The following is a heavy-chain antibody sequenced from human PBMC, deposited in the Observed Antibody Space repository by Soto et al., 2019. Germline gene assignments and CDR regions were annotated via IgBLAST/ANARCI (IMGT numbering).Heavy chain of an antibody. Sequence: PSETLSLTCTVSGDSVRSGSYYWSWIRQPPGKGLEWIGYIRYSGSTNYNPSLRGRPTISLGTSMNQFSLKLTSVTAADTAVYYCARLWTTGSFHFDYWGQGTLVTVSS. J-gene: IGHJ4*02. CDR3: ARLWTTGSFHFDY. V-gene: IGHV4-61*01. D-gene: IGHD1-26*01. CDR2: IRYSGST. CDR1: GDSVRSGSYY.